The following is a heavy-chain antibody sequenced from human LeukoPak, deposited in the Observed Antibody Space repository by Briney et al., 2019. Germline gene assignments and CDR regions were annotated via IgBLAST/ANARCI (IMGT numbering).Heavy chain of an antibody. Sequence: GGSLRLSCAASGFTFSNYWMSWVRQAPGKGLEWVSVISYDGSNKYYADSGKGRFTISRDNSKNTLYLQMNSLRAEDTAVYYCATIAARFDYWGQGTLVTVSS. V-gene: IGHV3-30*03. CDR3: ATIAARFDY. D-gene: IGHD6-6*01. CDR2: ISYDGSNK. J-gene: IGHJ4*02. CDR1: GFTFSNYW.